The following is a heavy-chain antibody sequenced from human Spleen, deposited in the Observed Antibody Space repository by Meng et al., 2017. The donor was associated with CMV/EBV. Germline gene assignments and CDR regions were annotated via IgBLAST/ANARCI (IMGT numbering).Heavy chain of an antibody. Sequence: LDNYGMSWVRQVPGKGLEWVSASNWDGGRAAYADSVRGRFSISRDNANNFLYLQMNSLRGEDTAFYYCARAGAHSRSWYGYWYFDLWGRGTLVTVSS. V-gene: IGHV3-20*03. CDR3: ARAGAHSRSWYGYWYFDL. D-gene: IGHD6-13*01. CDR1: LDNYG. CDR2: SNWDGGRA. J-gene: IGHJ2*01.